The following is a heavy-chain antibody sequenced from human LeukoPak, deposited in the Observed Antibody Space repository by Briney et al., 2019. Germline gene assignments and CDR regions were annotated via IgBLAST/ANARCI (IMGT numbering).Heavy chain of an antibody. CDR1: GFAFSSYA. V-gene: IGHV3-23*01. D-gene: IGHD3-10*01. J-gene: IGHJ5*02. CDR2: ISGSGGST. Sequence: GGSLRLSCAASGFAFSSYAMSWVRQAPGKGLEWVSAISGSGGSTYYADSVKGRFTISRDNSKNTLYLQMNSLRAEDTAVYYCAKHGYYGSGSYADHWGQGTLVTVSS. CDR3: AKHGYYGSGSYADH.